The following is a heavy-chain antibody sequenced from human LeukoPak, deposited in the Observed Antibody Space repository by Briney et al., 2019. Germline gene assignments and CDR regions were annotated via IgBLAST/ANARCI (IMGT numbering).Heavy chain of an antibody. J-gene: IGHJ4*02. D-gene: IGHD2-8*01. CDR1: GFTFSSYA. Sequence: PGRSLRLSCAAPGFTFSSYAMHWVRQAPGKGLEWVAVISYDGSNKYYADSVKGRFTISRDNSRNTLYLQMNSLRAEDTAVYYCARDGPILTKNYFDYWGQGTLVTVSS. CDR3: ARDGPILTKNYFDY. V-gene: IGHV3-30-3*01. CDR2: ISYDGSNK.